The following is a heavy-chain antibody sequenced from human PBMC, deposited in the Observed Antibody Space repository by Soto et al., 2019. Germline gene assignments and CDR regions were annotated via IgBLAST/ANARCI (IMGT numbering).Heavy chain of an antibody. Sequence: QVQLVQSGAEVKTPGSSVRVSCKAYGGTFSTYALSWVRQAPGQGLEWMGGIIPSFGSANYAQRFRDRVTITADKSTRTGYMELSGLRSDDTAVYYCARDRVAGTERWFDPWGQGTLVTVSS. D-gene: IGHD6-19*01. J-gene: IGHJ5*02. CDR1: GGTFSTYA. V-gene: IGHV1-69*06. CDR2: IIPSFGSA. CDR3: ARDRVAGTERWFDP.